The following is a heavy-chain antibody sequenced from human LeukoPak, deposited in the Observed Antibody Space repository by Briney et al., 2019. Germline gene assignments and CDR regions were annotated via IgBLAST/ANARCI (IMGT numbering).Heavy chain of an antibody. J-gene: IGHJ2*01. Sequence: SETLSLTCTVSGGSISSYYWSWIRQPAGKGLEWIGRISTSGTTNYNPSLKSRVTMSVDTSKNQFSLKLSSVTAADTAVYYCARGYDGSGYYYRNWYFDLWGRGTLVTVSS. V-gene: IGHV4-4*07. CDR2: ISTSGTT. CDR1: GGSISSYY. CDR3: ARGYDGSGYYYRNWYFDL. D-gene: IGHD3-22*01.